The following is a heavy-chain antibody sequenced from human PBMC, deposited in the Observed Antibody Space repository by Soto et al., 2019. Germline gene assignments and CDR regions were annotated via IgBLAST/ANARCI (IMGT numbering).Heavy chain of an antibody. Sequence: DSLQVSCKVSGYTLTELSMHWVRQAPGKGLEWMGGFDPEDGETIYAQKFQGRVTMTEDTSTDTAYMGLSSLRSKDTAVYYCATFKSTFDPWGQGTLVTVSS. V-gene: IGHV1-24*01. CDR2: FDPEDGET. J-gene: IGHJ5*02. CDR3: ATFKSTFDP. CDR1: GYTLTELS.